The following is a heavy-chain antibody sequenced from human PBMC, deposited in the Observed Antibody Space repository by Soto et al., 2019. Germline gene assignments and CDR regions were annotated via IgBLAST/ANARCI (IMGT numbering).Heavy chain of an antibody. CDR1: GFTFSSYG. V-gene: IGHV3-33*01. Sequence: HPGGSLRLSCAASGFTFSSYGMHWARQAPGKGLEWVAVIWYDGSNKYYADSVKGRFTISRDNSKNTLYLQMNSLRAEDTAVYYCARDIIPPTLDYGDPFLPFYGMDVWGQGTTVTVSS. CDR3: ARDIIPPTLDYGDPFLPFYGMDV. CDR2: IWYDGSNK. D-gene: IGHD4-17*01. J-gene: IGHJ6*02.